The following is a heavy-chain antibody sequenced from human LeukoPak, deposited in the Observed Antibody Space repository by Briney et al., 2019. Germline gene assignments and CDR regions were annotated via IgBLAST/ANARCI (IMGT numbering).Heavy chain of an antibody. Sequence: PGGSLRLSCAASGFTFSSYSMNWVRQAPGKGLEWVSSISSSSSYIYYADSVKGRFTISRAKAKNSLYLQMNSLRAEDTAVYYCARALSRIAARPHYYYYYMDVWGKGTTVTVSS. CDR3: ARALSRIAARPHYYYYYMDV. V-gene: IGHV3-21*01. D-gene: IGHD6-6*01. J-gene: IGHJ6*03. CDR2: ISSSSSYI. CDR1: GFTFSSYS.